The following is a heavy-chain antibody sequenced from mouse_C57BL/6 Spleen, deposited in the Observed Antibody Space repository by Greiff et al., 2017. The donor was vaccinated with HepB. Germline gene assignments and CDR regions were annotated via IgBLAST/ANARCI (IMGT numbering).Heavy chain of an antibody. CDR3: AITYGFPYYFDY. D-gene: IGHD2-2*01. CDR2: IHPSDSDT. CDR1: GYTFTSYW. J-gene: IGHJ2*01. Sequence: QVQLKQPGAELVKPGASVKVSCKASGYTFTSYWMHWVKQRPGQGLEWIGRIHPSDSDTNYNQKFKGKATLTVDKSSSTAYMQLSSLTSEDSAVYYCAITYGFPYYFDYWGQGTTLTVSS. V-gene: IGHV1-74*01.